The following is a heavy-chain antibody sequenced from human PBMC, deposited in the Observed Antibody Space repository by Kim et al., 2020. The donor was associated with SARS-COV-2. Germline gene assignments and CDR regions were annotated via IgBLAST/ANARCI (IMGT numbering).Heavy chain of an antibody. V-gene: IGHV3-7*01. CDR2: IKQDGSEK. CDR1: GFTFSSYW. Sequence: GSLRLSCAASGFTFSSYWMSWVRQAPGKGLEWVANIKQDGSEKYYVDSVKGRFTISRDNAKNSLYLQMNSLRAEDTAVYYCARDFYGSGSYYYYYYYYGMDVWGQGTTVTVSS. J-gene: IGHJ6*02. D-gene: IGHD3-10*01. CDR3: ARDFYGSGSYYYYYYYYGMDV.